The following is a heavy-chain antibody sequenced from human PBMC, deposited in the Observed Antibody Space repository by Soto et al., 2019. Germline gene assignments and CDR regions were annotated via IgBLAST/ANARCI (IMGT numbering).Heavy chain of an antibody. V-gene: IGHV4-30-4*01. CDR1: GGSISSGDYY. D-gene: IGHD3-10*01. J-gene: IGHJ6*02. CDR2: IFYSGST. Sequence: QVQLQESGPGLVKPSQTLSLTCTVSGGSISSGDYYWSWIRQPPGKGLEWMGYIFYSGSTYYNPSLKSRVTISVDTSKNQFSLKLSSVTAADTAVYYSARRVRGDYAMDVWGQGTTVTVS. CDR3: ARRVRGDYAMDV.